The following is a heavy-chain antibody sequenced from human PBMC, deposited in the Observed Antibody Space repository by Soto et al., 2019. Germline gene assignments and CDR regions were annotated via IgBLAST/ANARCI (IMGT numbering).Heavy chain of an antibody. D-gene: IGHD2-2*01. CDR3: ARGGLIVVPAAISWFDP. J-gene: IGHJ5*02. CDR1: GYTFTGYY. CDR2: INPNSGGT. V-gene: IGHV1-2*04. Sequence: ASVKVSCKASGYTFTGYYMHWVRQAPGQGLEWMGWINPNSGGTNYAQKFQGWVTMTRDTSISTAYMELSRLRSDDTAVYYCARGGLIVVPAAISWFDPWGQGTLVTVSS.